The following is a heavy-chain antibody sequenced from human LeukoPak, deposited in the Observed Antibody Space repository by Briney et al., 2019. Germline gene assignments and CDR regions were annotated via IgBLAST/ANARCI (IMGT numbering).Heavy chain of an antibody. CDR1: GFTFSSYA. J-gene: IGHJ3*02. V-gene: IGHV3-23*01. CDR2: ISGSGGST. Sequence: GGSLRLSCAASGFTFSSYAMSWVRQAPGKGLEWGSAISGSGGSTYYADSVKGRFTISRDNSKNTLYLQMNRLRAEDTAVYYCAKDIVIVPAQDAFDIWGQGTMVTVSS. D-gene: IGHD2-2*01. CDR3: AKDIVIVPAQDAFDI.